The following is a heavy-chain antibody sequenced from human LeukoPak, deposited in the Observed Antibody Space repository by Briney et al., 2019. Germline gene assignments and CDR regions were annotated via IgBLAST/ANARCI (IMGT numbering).Heavy chain of an antibody. CDR2: MNPNSGNT. CDR3: ARGQGSHGQQLGDY. D-gene: IGHD6-13*01. CDR1: GYTFNSYD. Sequence: GASAKVSCKASGYTFNSYDINWVRQATGQGLEWMGWMNPNSGNTGYAQKFQGRVTMTRNASISTAHMVLSSLRSEDTAVYYCARGQGSHGQQLGDYWGQGTLVTVSS. V-gene: IGHV1-8*01. J-gene: IGHJ4*02.